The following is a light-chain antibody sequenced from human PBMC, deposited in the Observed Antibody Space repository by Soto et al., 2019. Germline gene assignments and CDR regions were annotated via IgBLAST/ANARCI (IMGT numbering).Light chain of an antibody. CDR1: SSDIGNYNY. V-gene: IGLV2-14*01. J-gene: IGLJ1*01. CDR2: EVN. CDR3: SSYTKSTFYV. Sequence: QSALTQPASVSESPGQSITISCTGASSDIGNYNYVSWYQQHPGKAPKLIIYEVNYRPSGVSNRFSGSKSGNTASLTVSGLQADDEADYFCSSYTKSTFYVFGTGTKLTVL.